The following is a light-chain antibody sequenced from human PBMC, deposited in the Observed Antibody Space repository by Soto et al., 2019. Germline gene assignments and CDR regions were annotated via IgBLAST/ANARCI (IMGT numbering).Light chain of an antibody. Sequence: QSVLTQPASVSGSPGQSITISCTGTTTDVGGYNNVTWYQQHPGKAPKLMIYDVSYRPSGVSDRFSASKSGNTASLTISGLQAEDVVYYYCTSYRTFNPYMFGTGTKVTVL. CDR1: TTDVGGYNN. V-gene: IGLV2-14*03. CDR2: DVS. J-gene: IGLJ1*01. CDR3: TSYRTFNPYM.